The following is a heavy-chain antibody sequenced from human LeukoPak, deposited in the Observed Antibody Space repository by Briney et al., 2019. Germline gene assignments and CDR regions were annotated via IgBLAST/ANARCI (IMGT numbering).Heavy chain of an antibody. D-gene: IGHD1-26*01. CDR2: IYKDGST. V-gene: IGHV3-53*01. CDR1: GFAVSNNY. J-gene: IGHJ4*02. Sequence: PGGSLRLSCAASGFAVSNNYMTWVRQAPGKGLEWVSVIYKDGSTYYADSVRGRLTISRDNSKNTLYVQMNSLRDEDTAVYYCAKDQRWESPHYLDSWGQGTLVTVSS. CDR3: AKDQRWESPHYLDS.